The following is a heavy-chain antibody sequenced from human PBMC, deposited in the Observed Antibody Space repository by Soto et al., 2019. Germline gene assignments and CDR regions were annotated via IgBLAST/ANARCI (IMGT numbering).Heavy chain of an antibody. CDR3: GRLNTAMVTYYFDY. CDR2: IYYSGST. J-gene: IGHJ4*02. V-gene: IGHV4-59*12. D-gene: IGHD5-18*01. Sequence: PSETLSLTCTVSGGSISSYYWSWIRQPPGKGLEWIGYIYYSGSTNYNPSLKSRVTISVDTSKNQFSLKLSSVTAADTAVYYCGRLNTAMVTYYFDYWGQGTLVTVSS. CDR1: GGSISSYY.